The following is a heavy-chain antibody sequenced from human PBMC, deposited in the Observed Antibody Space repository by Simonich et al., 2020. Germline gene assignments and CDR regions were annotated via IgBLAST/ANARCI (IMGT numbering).Heavy chain of an antibody. J-gene: IGHJ4*02. D-gene: IGHD7-27*01. CDR1: GYTFTGYY. Sequence: QVQLVQSGAEVKKPGASVKVSCKASGYTFTGYYMHWVRQAPGQGLGGVGRNNPNRGGKNYAQKFQGRVTMTRDTSISTAYMELSRLRSDDTDVYYCASGWDWGFSHMSDYWGQGTLVTVSS. V-gene: IGHV1-2*05. CDR3: ASGWDWGFSHMSDY. CDR2: NNPNRGGK.